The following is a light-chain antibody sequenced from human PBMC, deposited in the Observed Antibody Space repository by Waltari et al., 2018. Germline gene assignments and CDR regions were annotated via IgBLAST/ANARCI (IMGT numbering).Light chain of an antibody. CDR2: DAS. V-gene: IGKV3-20*01. J-gene: IGKJ1*01. CDR3: QMYVRLPVT. Sequence: EIVLTQSPGTLALSPGERATLSCRASQSVGRALVWYQQKPGQAPRLLIYDASSRTNGIPGRFRGSGSGTDFSLTISRVGPEDFAVYYCQMYVRLPVTFGQGTKVEVK. CDR1: QSVGRA.